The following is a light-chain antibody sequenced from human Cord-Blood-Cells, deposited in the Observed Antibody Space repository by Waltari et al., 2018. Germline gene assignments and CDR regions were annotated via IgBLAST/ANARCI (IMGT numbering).Light chain of an antibody. CDR3: QQYSSSPPGT. CDR1: HSVSSSS. CDR2: GAS. V-gene: IGKV3-20*01. Sequence: EIVWSHSPGTLSLSPGERATLSCRASHSVSSSSLAWYQQKPGQAPRLLIYGASSRATGIPDRFSGSGSGTEFTLTISRLEPEDFAVYYCQQYSSSPPGTFGQGTRLDIK. J-gene: IGKJ5*01.